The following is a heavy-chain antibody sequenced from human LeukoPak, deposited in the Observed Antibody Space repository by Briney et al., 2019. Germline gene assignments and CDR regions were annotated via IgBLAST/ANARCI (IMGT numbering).Heavy chain of an antibody. CDR1: GFTFSSYS. J-gene: IGHJ4*02. Sequence: GGSLRLSCAASGFTFSSYSMNWVRQAPGKGLEWVSYISSSSSTIYYADSVKGRLTIPRHNAKNSLYLQMNSLRAEDTAVYYCARVHDSSDGYWGKGTLVTVSS. V-gene: IGHV3-48*01. CDR2: ISSSSSTI. D-gene: IGHD3-22*01. CDR3: ARVHDSSDGY.